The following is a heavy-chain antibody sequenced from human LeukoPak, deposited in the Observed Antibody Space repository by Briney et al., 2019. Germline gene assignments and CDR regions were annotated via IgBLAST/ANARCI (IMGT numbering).Heavy chain of an antibody. J-gene: IGHJ5*02. D-gene: IGHD3-10*02. Sequence: PGGSLRLSCEVSQFSFSSYAMNWVRQAPGKGLEWVAVISYDGKKKYYADSVEGRFTISRDNSKNTLYLQMNTLRPDDTAVYYCVFAVSASGIWFDPWGQGTLVTVSS. CDR1: QFSFSSYA. CDR2: ISYDGKKK. CDR3: VFAVSASGIWFDP. V-gene: IGHV3-30*04.